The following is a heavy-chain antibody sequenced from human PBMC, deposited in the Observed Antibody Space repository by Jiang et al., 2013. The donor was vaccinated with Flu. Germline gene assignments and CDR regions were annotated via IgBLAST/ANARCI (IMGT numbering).Heavy chain of an antibody. Sequence: SGAEVKKPGASVKVSCKASGGTFSGYAISWVRQAPGQGLEWMGGIIPIFGTANYAQKFQGRVTITADESTSTAYMELSSLRSEDTAVYYCARGDAIAAAGTEASVXFDLWGLAPWSLSPQ. CDR3: ARGDAIAAAGTEASVXFDL. CDR2: IIPIFGTA. V-gene: IGHV1-69*13. CDR1: GGTFSGYA. D-gene: IGHD6-13*01. J-gene: IGHJ2*01.